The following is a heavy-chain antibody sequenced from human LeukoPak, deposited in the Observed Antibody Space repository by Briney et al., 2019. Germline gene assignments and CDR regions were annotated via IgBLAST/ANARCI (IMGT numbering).Heavy chain of an antibody. CDR2: IYYSGST. Sequence: SETLSLTCTVSGYSISSGYYWSWIRQPPGKGLEWIGYIYYSGSTYYNPSLKSRVTISVDTSKNQFSLKLSSVTAADTAVYYCARELGDYGSGSPLDYWGQGTLVTVSS. D-gene: IGHD3-10*01. V-gene: IGHV4-30-4*01. CDR1: GYSISSGYY. CDR3: ARELGDYGSGSPLDY. J-gene: IGHJ4*02.